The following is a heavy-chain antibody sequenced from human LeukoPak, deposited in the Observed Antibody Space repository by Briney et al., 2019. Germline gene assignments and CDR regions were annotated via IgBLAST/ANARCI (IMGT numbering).Heavy chain of an antibody. CDR2: IYHSGST. V-gene: IGHV4-4*02. CDR1: GGSISSSNW. J-gene: IGHJ5*02. CDR3: ARDKYYYGSGSFKWFDP. Sequence: SETLSLTCAVSGGSISSSNWWGWVRRPPGKGLEWIGEIYHSGSTNYNPSRKSRVTISVDTSKNQLSLKLSSVTAADTAVYYCARDKYYYGSGSFKWFDPSGQGTLVTVSS. D-gene: IGHD3-10*01.